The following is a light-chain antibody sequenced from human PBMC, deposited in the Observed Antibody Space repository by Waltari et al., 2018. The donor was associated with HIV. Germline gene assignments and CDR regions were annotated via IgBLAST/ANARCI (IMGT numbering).Light chain of an antibody. J-gene: IGLJ1*01. Sequence: QSALTQPPSASGSPGQSVTISCTGTSSDVGGYNYVSWYQQHPGKAPKLMIYEFSKRPSGVPDRFSGSKSGNTASLTVSGLQPEDEADYYCSSYAGSNNFVFGTGTKVTVL. CDR2: EFS. CDR3: SSYAGSNNFV. CDR1: SSDVGGYNY. V-gene: IGLV2-8*01.